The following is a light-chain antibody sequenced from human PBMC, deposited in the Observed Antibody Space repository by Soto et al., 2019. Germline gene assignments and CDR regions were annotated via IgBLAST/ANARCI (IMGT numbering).Light chain of an antibody. Sequence: QSALTQPASVSGSPGQSIAISCTGTSSDVGGYNYVSWYQLHPDKAPKLIIYDVSNRPSGVSNRFSGSKSGNTASLTISGLHPEDEADYYCSSYTSSITRVFGTGTKLTVL. CDR2: DVS. J-gene: IGLJ1*01. CDR3: SSYTSSITRV. CDR1: SSDVGGYNY. V-gene: IGLV2-14*01.